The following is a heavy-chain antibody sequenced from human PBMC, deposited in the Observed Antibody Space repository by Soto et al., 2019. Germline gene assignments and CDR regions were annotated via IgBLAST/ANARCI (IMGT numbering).Heavy chain of an antibody. Sequence: EVQLVESGGGLVKPGGSLRLSCAASGFTFSSYSMNWVRQAPGKGLEWVSSISSSSSYIYYADSVKGRFTISRDNAKNSLYLQMNRRRAEDTAVYYCARVRVQRVVYAARRAFDIWGQGTMVTVSS. CDR2: ISSSSSYI. V-gene: IGHV3-21*01. CDR3: ARVRVQRVVYAARRAFDI. J-gene: IGHJ3*02. D-gene: IGHD2-8*02. CDR1: GFTFSSYS.